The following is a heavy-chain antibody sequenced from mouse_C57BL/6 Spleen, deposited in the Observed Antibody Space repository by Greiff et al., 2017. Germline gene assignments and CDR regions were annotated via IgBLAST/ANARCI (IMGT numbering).Heavy chain of an antibody. D-gene: IGHD1-1*01. Sequence: EVQVVESGPELVKPGDSVKISCKASGYSFTGYFMNWVMQSHGKSLEWIGRINPYNGDTFYNQKFKGKATLTVDKSSSTAHMELRSLTSEDSAFYYCAREVVATDYAMDYWGQGTSVTVSS. CDR2: INPYNGDT. J-gene: IGHJ4*01. CDR3: AREVVATDYAMDY. CDR1: GYSFTGYF. V-gene: IGHV1-20*01.